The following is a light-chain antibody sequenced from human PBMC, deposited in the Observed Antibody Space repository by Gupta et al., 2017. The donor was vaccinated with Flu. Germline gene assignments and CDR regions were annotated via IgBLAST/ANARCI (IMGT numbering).Light chain of an antibody. Sequence: ATITWTGTNDNVGKQGADWLPPTHGHPPNILYYKNNNRPSVISASFSASKPVNTASLTITGLQPEDEGDYYCSAWELIRNAVVFGGGTKVTVL. CDR2: KNN. CDR1: NDNVGKQG. J-gene: IGLJ2*01. V-gene: IGLV10-54*04. CDR3: SAWELIRNAVV.